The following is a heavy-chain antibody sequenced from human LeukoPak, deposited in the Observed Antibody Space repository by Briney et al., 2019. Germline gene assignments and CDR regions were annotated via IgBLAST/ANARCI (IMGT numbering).Heavy chain of an antibody. CDR2: IRDKGYGHAT. Sequence: PGGSLRLSCAASGFTFSDSAIHWVRQASGKGLEWVGRIRDKGYGHATAYAASAKGRFTLSRDDSRNTAYLQMNSLKTEDTALYYCTTPNEGNWFDPWGQGTLVTVSS. CDR1: GFTFSDSA. D-gene: IGHD2-8*01. V-gene: IGHV3-73*01. J-gene: IGHJ5*02. CDR3: TTPNEGNWFDP.